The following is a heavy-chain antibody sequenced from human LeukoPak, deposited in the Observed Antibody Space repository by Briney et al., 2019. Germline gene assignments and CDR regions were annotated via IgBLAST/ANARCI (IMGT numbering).Heavy chain of an antibody. CDR1: GGSISSSNW. Sequence: SETLSLTCAVSGGSISSSNWWSWVRQPPGKGLEWIGEIYHSGSTNYNPSLKSRVTISVDKSKNQFSLKLSSVTAADTAVYYCAREHDYGDYGIVFDYWGQGTLVTVSS. V-gene: IGHV4-4*02. CDR3: AREHDYGDYGIVFDY. CDR2: IYHSGST. J-gene: IGHJ4*02. D-gene: IGHD4-17*01.